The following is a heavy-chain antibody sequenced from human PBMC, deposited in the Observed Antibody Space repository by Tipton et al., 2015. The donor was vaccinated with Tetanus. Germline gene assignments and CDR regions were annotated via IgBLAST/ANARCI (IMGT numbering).Heavy chain of an antibody. J-gene: IGHJ4*02. Sequence: QLVQSGGEVKKPGESLKISCKGSGYIFTNYWIGWVRQKPGKGLEWMGIIYPGDSDTRYSPSFQGQVTISVDKSINTAYLQWSSLKASDTAMFYCARAQCSDGVCKFDFWGQGALVAVAS. V-gene: IGHV5-51*01. CDR3: ARAQCSDGVCKFDF. D-gene: IGHD2-15*01. CDR2: IYPGDSDT. CDR1: GYIFTNYW.